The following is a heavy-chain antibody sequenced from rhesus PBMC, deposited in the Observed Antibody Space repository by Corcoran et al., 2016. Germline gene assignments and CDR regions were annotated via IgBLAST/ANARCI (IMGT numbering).Heavy chain of an antibody. CDR2: IGGSSGST. CDR3: ARSSGTGGFDY. D-gene: IGHD1-14*01. V-gene: IGHV4-127*01. J-gene: IGHJ4*01. Sequence: QVQLQESGPGLVKPSETLSLTCAVSGYSISSGYGWRWIRQPPGKGLEWIGYIGGSSGSTNYNPSLKSRVTISKDTSKNQFSLKLSSVTAADTAVYYCARSSGTGGFDYWGQGVLVTVSS. CDR1: GYSISSGYG.